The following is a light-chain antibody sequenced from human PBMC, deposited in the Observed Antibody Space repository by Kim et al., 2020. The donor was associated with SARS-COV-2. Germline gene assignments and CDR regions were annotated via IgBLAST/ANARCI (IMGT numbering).Light chain of an antibody. CDR1: QSVSSSY. CDR3: QQDYNLLT. CDR2: GAS. J-gene: IGKJ4*01. V-gene: IGKV3D-7*01. Sequence: PGERVTLVCRASQSVSSSYLTWYQQKPGQAPRILIYGASSRATGIPARFSGSGSGTDFTLTISSLQPEDFAVYYCQQDYNLLTFGGGTKVEIK.